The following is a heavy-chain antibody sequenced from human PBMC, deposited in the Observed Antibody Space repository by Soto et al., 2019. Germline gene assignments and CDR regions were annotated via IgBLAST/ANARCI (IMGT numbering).Heavy chain of an antibody. Sequence: GSLRLSCAASGFTLSGYAMDWVRQAPGKGLEYVSGVSSNGVGTYYANSVQGRFTISRDNSKNTVYLQMGSLRPEDMAVYYCARRARPDFYYMDVWGKGTTVTVSS. CDR2: VSSNGVGT. CDR1: GFTLSGYA. V-gene: IGHV3-64*01. J-gene: IGHJ6*03. D-gene: IGHD6-6*01. CDR3: ARRARPDFYYMDV.